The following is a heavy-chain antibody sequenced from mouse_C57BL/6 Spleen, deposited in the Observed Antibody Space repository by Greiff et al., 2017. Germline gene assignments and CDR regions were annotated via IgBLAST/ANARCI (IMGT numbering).Heavy chain of an antibody. V-gene: IGHV3-6*01. Sequence: EVQLQQSGPGLVKPSQSLSLTCSVTGYSITSGYYWNWIRQFPGNKLEWMGYISYDGSNNYNPSLKNRISITRDTSKNQFFLKLNSVTTEDTATYYCARWEWPWYFDVWGTGTTVTVSS. J-gene: IGHJ1*03. D-gene: IGHD4-1*01. CDR1: GYSITSGYY. CDR3: ARWEWPWYFDV. CDR2: ISYDGSN.